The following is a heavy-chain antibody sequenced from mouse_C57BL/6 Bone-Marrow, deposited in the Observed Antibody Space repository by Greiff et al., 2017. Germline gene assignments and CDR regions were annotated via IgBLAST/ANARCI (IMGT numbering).Heavy chain of an antibody. J-gene: IGHJ1*03. CDR2: IDPSDSYT. CDR1: GYTFTSYW. V-gene: IGHV1-50*01. CDR3: ASLYYGSSHWYVDV. Sequence: QVQLQQPGAELVKPGASVKLSCKASGYTFTSYWMQWVKQRPGQGLEWIGEIDPSDSYTNYNQKFKGKATLTVDTSSSTAYMQLSSLTSADSAVYYCASLYYGSSHWYVDVWGTGTTVTVSS. D-gene: IGHD1-1*01.